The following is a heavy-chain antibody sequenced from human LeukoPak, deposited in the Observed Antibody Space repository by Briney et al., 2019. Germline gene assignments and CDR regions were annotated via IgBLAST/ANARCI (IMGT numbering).Heavy chain of an antibody. J-gene: IGHJ3*02. CDR2: IYSGGST. CDR1: GFTVSTNY. D-gene: IGHD3-9*01. V-gene: IGHV3-53*01. Sequence: GGSLRLSCAASGFTVSTNYMSWVRQAAGKGLEWVSVIYSGGSTYYADSVEGRFTISRDNSKNTLYLQMSSLRAEDTAVYYCARDRDYDILTGYKYAFDIWGQGTMVTVSS. CDR3: ARDRDYDILTGYKYAFDI.